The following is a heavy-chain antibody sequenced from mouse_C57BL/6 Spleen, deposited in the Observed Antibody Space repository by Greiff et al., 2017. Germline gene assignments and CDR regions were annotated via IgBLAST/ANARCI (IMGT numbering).Heavy chain of an antibody. CDR3: ARHEDYYGSSRHYFDY. CDR2: ISSGGSYT. V-gene: IGHV5-6*01. J-gene: IGHJ2*01. D-gene: IGHD1-1*01. Sequence: DVQLVESGGDLVKPGGSLKLSCAASGFTFSSYGMSWVRQTPDKRLEWVATISSGGSYTYYPDSVKGRFTISRDNAKNTLYLQMSSLKSEDTAMYYCARHEDYYGSSRHYFDYWGQGTTLTVSS. CDR1: GFTFSSYG.